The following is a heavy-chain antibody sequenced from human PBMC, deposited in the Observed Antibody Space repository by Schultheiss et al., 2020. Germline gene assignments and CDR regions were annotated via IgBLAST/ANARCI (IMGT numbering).Heavy chain of an antibody. Sequence: GGSLRLSCAASGFTFSIYAMHWVRQAPGKGLEWVSVIYSGGSTYYADSVKGRFTISRDNSKNTLYLQMNSLRAEDTAVYYCAKDAHRWYELLLHWGQGTLVTVSS. CDR3: AKDAHRWYELLLH. J-gene: IGHJ4*02. CDR1: GFTFSIYA. D-gene: IGHD3-10*01. V-gene: IGHV3-23*03. CDR2: IYSGGST.